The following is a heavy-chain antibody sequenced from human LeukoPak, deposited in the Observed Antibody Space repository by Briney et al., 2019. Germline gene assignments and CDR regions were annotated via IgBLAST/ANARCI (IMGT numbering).Heavy chain of an antibody. J-gene: IGHJ4*02. CDR1: GFTFSSYA. Sequence: GGSLRLSCAASGFTFSSYAINWVRQAPGKGLEWVSVISGSGGTIYYADSVKGRFTISRDNSKNTLYLQMNSLRAEDTAVYYCARVRDTAMVVDYWGQGTLVTVSS. CDR2: ISGSGGTI. D-gene: IGHD5-18*01. V-gene: IGHV3-23*01. CDR3: ARVRDTAMVVDY.